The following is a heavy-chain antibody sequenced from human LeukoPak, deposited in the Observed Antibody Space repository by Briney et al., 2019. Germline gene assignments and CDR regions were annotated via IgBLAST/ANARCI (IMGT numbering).Heavy chain of an antibody. CDR3: AKLARDRLDSPIDY. CDR2: IRYDGSNK. CDR1: GFTFSSYG. V-gene: IGHV3-30*02. Sequence: GGSLRLSCAASGFTFSSYGMHWVRQAPGKGLEWVAFIRYDGSNKYYADSVKGRFTISRDNSKNTLYLQMNSLRAEDTAVYYCAKLARDRLDSPIDYWGQGTLVTVSS. J-gene: IGHJ4*02. D-gene: IGHD3-3*01.